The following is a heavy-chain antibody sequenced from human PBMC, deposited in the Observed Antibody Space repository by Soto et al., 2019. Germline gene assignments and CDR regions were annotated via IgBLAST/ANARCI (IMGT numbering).Heavy chain of an antibody. D-gene: IGHD2-2*01. J-gene: IGHJ3*02. CDR3: ARARWDIVVVPAAPNDAFDI. CDR1: GGSISSYY. Sequence: SETLSLTCTVSGGSISSYYWSWIRQPPGKGLEWIGYIYYSGSTNYNPSLKSRVTISVDTSKNQFSLKLSSVTAADTAVYYCARARWDIVVVPAAPNDAFDIWGQGTMVTVSS. CDR2: IYYSGST. V-gene: IGHV4-59*01.